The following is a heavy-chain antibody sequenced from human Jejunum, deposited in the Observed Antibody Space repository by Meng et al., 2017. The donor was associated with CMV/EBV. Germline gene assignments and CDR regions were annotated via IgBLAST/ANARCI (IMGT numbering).Heavy chain of an antibody. J-gene: IGHJ4*02. D-gene: IGHD6-6*01. CDR2: NSTRSSTI. V-gene: IGHV3-11*01. CDR3: ARGFEEYTSSSPDS. Sequence: GCNFSCDYMRWVRQAPGKGTEWLSYNSTRSSTIYYADSVKGRFTISRDNAKNSLYLQMNNLRAEDTAMYDCARGFEEYTSSSPDSWGQGTPVTVSS. CDR1: GCNFSCDY.